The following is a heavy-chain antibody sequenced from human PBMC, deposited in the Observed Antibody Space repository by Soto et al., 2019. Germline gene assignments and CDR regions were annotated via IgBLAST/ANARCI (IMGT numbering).Heavy chain of an antibody. D-gene: IGHD2-21*02. CDR3: AKGDCGGDCYSFDAFDI. J-gene: IGHJ3*02. CDR2: ISYDGSNK. Sequence: QVQLVESGGGVVQPGRSLRLSCAASGFTFSSYGMHWVRQAPGKGLEWVAVISYDGSNKYCADSVKGRFTISRDNSKNTLYLQMNSLRAEDTAVYYCAKGDCGGDCYSFDAFDIWGQGTMVTVSS. CDR1: GFTFSSYG. V-gene: IGHV3-30*18.